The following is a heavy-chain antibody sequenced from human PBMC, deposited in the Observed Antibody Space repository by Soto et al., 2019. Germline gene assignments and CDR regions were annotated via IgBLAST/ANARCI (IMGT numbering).Heavy chain of an antibody. CDR1: GYTFTSYG. Sequence: QVQLVQSGAEVKKPGASVKVSCKASGYTFTSYGISWVRQAPGQGLEWMGWISAYNGNTNYAQKLQGRVTMTTDTSTSTAYMALRSLRSDDTAVYYCARTIFGVVIGAYGMDVWGQGTTVTLSS. D-gene: IGHD3-3*01. CDR3: ARTIFGVVIGAYGMDV. CDR2: ISAYNGNT. J-gene: IGHJ6*02. V-gene: IGHV1-18*04.